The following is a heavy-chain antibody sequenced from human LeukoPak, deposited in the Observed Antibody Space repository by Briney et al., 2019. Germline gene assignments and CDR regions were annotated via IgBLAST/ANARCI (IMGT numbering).Heavy chain of an antibody. CDR3: ARGPINYYGSGSFDYYYYYMDV. Sequence: GASVKVSCKASGYTFTSYGISLVRQAPGHGLEWMGVIIPIFGTANYAQKFQGRVTITADKSTSTAYMELSSLRSEDTAVYYSARGPINYYGSGSFDYYYYYMDVWGKGTTVTVSS. CDR1: GYTFTSYG. V-gene: IGHV1-69*06. CDR2: IIPIFGTA. J-gene: IGHJ6*03. D-gene: IGHD3-10*01.